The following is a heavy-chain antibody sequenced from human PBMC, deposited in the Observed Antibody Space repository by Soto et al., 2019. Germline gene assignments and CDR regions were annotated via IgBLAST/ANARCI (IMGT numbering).Heavy chain of an antibody. CDR1: GFNFSGYG. D-gene: IGHD1-26*01. V-gene: IGHV3-30*18. J-gene: IGHJ4*02. Sequence: QVQLVESGGGVVQPGRSLRLSCEDSGFNFSGYGMHWVRQAPGKGLEWVAVISYYGTNEYYEDSVKGRFTISRDNSKNTLYLQMNSLRIEDTAVYFCAKEDPSGRYSLDYWGQGSQVTVSS. CDR3: AKEDPSGRYSLDY. CDR2: ISYYGTNE.